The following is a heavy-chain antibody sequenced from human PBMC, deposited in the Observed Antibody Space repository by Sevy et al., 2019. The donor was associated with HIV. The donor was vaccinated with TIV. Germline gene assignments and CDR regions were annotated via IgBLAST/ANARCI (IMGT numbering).Heavy chain of an antibody. D-gene: IGHD3-16*01. CDR1: GFTFRIAW. CDR2: IKSKTDGGTT. J-gene: IGHJ4*02. Sequence: GGSLRLSCAASGFTFRIAWMSWVRQAPGKGLEWVGRIKSKTDGGTTDYAAPVKGRFTISRDDSQNTLYLQMNSLKTEDTDVYNCNTEFASGPFDNWGQGILVTVSS. CDR3: NTEFASGPFDN. V-gene: IGHV3-15*01.